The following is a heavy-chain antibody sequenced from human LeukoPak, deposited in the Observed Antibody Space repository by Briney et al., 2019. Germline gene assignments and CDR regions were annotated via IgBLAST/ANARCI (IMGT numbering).Heavy chain of an antibody. CDR1: GGSMSSYY. D-gene: IGHD3-16*01. CDR2: IHTSWTT. Sequence: NPSETLSLTCTVSGGSMSSYYWSFIRQPAGKGLEWIGRIHTSWTTYYNPSLKSRVTMSVDTSRNQFSLRLTSVTAADTAVYYCARGDYYDGGGRNWFDPWGQGTLVTVSS. V-gene: IGHV4-4*07. J-gene: IGHJ5*02. CDR3: ARGDYYDGGGRNWFDP.